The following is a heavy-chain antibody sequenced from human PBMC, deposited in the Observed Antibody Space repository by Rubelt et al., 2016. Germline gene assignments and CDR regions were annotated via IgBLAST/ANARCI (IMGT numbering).Heavy chain of an antibody. CDR1: GYTFTSYY. V-gene: IGHV1-46*01. J-gene: IGHJ4*02. Sequence: QVQLVQSGAEVKKPGASVKVSCKASGYTFTSYYMHWVRQAPGQGLEWMGIINPSGGSTSYAQKFQGRVTMTRDTSTSTVYMELSSLGSEDTAVYYCARAASTVTTLLDLGYWGQGTLVTVSS. D-gene: IGHD4-17*01. CDR2: INPSGGST. CDR3: ARAASTVTTLLDLGY.